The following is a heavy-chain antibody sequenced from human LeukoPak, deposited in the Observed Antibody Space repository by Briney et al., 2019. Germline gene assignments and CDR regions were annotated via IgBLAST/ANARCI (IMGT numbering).Heavy chain of an antibody. Sequence: ASVKVSCKASGYTFTSYGISWVRQAPGQGLEWMGWISAYNGNTNYAQKLQGRVTMTTDTSTSTAYMELSSLRSEDTAVYYCARSPPELRYFDWLLLWEGDYWGQGTLVTVSS. V-gene: IGHV1-18*01. CDR2: ISAYNGNT. CDR1: GYTFTSYG. D-gene: IGHD3-9*01. J-gene: IGHJ4*02. CDR3: ARSPPELRYFDWLLLWEGDY.